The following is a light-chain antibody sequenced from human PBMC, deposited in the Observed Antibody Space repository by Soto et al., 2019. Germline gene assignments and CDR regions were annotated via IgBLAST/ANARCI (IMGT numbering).Light chain of an antibody. J-gene: IGLJ1*01. CDR1: SSDVGGYNY. CDR2: EVS. Sequence: QSVLTQPASVSGSPGQSVTISCTGTSSDVGGYNYVSWYQQHPGKAPKLMIYEVSNRPSGVSNRFSGSKSGNTASLTISGPQAEDEADYYCSAYTSSNSLLYVFGTGIKVTGL. CDR3: SAYTSSNSLLYV. V-gene: IGLV2-14*01.